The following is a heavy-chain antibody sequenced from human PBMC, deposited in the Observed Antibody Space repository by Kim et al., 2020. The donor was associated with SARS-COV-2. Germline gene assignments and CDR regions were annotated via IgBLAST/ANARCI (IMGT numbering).Heavy chain of an antibody. CDR2: IYYSGST. V-gene: IGHV4-59*13. J-gene: IGHJ4*02. D-gene: IGHD3-22*01. CDR3: AGTYGRDSSGYGY. CDR1: GGSISSYY. Sequence: SETLSLTCTVSGGSISSYYWSWIRQPPGKGLEWIGYIYYSGSTNYNPSLKSRVTISVDTSKNQFSLKLSSVTAADTAVYYCAGTYGRDSSGYGYWGQGTLVTVSS.